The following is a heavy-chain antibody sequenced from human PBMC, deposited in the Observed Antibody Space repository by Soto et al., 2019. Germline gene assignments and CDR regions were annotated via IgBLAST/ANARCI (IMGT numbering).Heavy chain of an antibody. CDR3: ARDYYDSSGYRQRLDP. J-gene: IGHJ5*02. V-gene: IGHV4-59*01. CDR2: IYYSGST. CDR1: GGSISSYY. D-gene: IGHD3-22*01. Sequence: SETLSLTCTVSGGSISSYYWSWIRQPPGKGLEWIGYIYYSGSTNYNPSLKSRVTISVDTSKNQFSLKLSSVTAADTAVYYCARDYYDSSGYRQRLDPWGQGTLVTVSS.